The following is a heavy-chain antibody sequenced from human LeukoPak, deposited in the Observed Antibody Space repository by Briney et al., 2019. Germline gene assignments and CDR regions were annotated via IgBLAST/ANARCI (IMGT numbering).Heavy chain of an antibody. CDR2: INPNSGGT. CDR1: GYTFTSYY. Sequence: ASVKVSCKASGYTFTSYYMHWVRQAPGQGLEWMGWINPNSGGTNYAQKFQGRVTMTRDTSISTAYMELSRLRSDDTAVYYCASLQQLIKGGAFDIWGQGTMVTVSS. V-gene: IGHV1-2*02. CDR3: ASLQQLIKGGAFDI. J-gene: IGHJ3*02. D-gene: IGHD6-13*01.